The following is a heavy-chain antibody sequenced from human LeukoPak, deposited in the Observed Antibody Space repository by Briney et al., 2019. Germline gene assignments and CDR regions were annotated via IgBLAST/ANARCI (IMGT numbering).Heavy chain of an antibody. CDR2: INPSGGST. Sequence: GASVKVSCKASGYTFTSYYMHWVRQAPGQGLEWMGIINPSGGSTSYAQKFQGRVTMTRDTSTSTVYMELSSLRSEDTAVYYCARAPVARHDYYDSSGYPPFDYWGQGNLVTVSS. D-gene: IGHD3-22*01. CDR3: ARAPVARHDYYDSSGYPPFDY. J-gene: IGHJ4*02. V-gene: IGHV1-46*01. CDR1: GYTFTSYY.